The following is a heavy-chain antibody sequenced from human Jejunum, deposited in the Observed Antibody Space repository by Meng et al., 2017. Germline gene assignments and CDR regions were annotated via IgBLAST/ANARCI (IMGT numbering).Heavy chain of an antibody. CDR2: MYYSGTT. CDR1: GGSISSSSSSGFY. Sequence: SETLSLTCTVSGGSISSSSSSGFYWGWIRQSPGKGTAWIGTMYYSGTTYYNPSLKSRVTLSVDTSKNQFPLTLTCVTAADTAVYYCARERFRGLWGDYVVFDYWGQGTLVTVSS. J-gene: IGHJ4*02. CDR3: ARERFRGLWGDYVVFDY. V-gene: IGHV4-39*06. D-gene: IGHD4-17*01.